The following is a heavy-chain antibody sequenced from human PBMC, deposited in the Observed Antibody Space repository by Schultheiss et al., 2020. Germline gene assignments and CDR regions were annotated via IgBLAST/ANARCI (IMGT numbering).Heavy chain of an antibody. J-gene: IGHJ6*02. D-gene: IGHD3-3*02. CDR2: INHSGST. Sequence: SETLSLTCAVYGGSFSGYYWSWIRQPPGKGLEWIGEINHSGSTNYNPSLKSRVTISEDTSKNQFSLKLSSVTAADTAVYYCASGSNHYYYYGMDVWGQGTTVTVSS. CDR1: GGSFSGYY. CDR3: ASGSNHYYYYGMDV. V-gene: IGHV4-34*01.